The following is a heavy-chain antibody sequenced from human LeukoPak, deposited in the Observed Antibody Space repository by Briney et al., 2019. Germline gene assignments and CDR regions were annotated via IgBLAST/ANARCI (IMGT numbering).Heavy chain of an antibody. CDR3: ASDQGY. V-gene: IGHV3-9*01. Sequence: GGSLRLSCAASGFTFSSYWMSWVRQAPGKGLEWVSGISWNSGSIGYADSVKGRFTISRDNARNSLYLQMNSLRAEDTALYYCASDQGYWGQGTLVTVSS. CDR1: GFTFSSYW. CDR2: ISWNSGSI. J-gene: IGHJ4*02.